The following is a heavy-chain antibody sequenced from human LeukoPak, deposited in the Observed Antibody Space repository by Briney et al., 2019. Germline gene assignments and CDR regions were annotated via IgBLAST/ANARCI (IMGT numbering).Heavy chain of an antibody. CDR3: ARESRYFDWLLNFDY. Sequence: SETLSLTCTVSGGSISSGSYYWSWIRQPAGKGLEWIGRIYTSGSTNYNPSLKSRVTISVDTSKNQFSLKLSSVTAADTAVYYCARESRYFDWLLNFDYWGQGTLVTVSS. CDR1: GGSISSGSYY. V-gene: IGHV4-61*02. J-gene: IGHJ4*02. D-gene: IGHD3-9*01. CDR2: IYTSGST.